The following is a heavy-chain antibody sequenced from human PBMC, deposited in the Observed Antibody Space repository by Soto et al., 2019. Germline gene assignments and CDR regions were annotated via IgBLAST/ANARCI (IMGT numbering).Heavy chain of an antibody. CDR2: INHRGSS. V-gene: IGHV4-34*01. CDR1: GGSLSGYY. Sequence: QVQLQQWGAGLLKPSETLSLTCAVNGGSLSGYYWSWIRQSPGKGLEWIGEINHRGSSDYNPSLKRRVTISIDASKNNVTLELTYVTAADTAVYYCARSDNRNSLYGVDVWGQGTAVTVSS. CDR3: ARSDNRNSLYGVDV. D-gene: IGHD1-7*01. J-gene: IGHJ6*02.